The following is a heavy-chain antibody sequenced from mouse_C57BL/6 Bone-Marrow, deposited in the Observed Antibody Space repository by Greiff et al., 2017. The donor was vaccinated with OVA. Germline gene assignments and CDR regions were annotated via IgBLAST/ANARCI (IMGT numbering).Heavy chain of an antibody. CDR3: ARWLLRAD. CDR2: IYPGSGST. J-gene: IGHJ3*01. Sequence: VQLQQPGAELVTPGASVKMSCKASGYPFTSYWITWVKQRPGQGLEWIGDIYPGSGSTNYNEKFKSKATLTVDTSSSTAYMQLSSLTSEDSAVYYCARWLLRADWGQGTLVTVSA. D-gene: IGHD2-3*01. V-gene: IGHV1-55*01. CDR1: GYPFTSYW.